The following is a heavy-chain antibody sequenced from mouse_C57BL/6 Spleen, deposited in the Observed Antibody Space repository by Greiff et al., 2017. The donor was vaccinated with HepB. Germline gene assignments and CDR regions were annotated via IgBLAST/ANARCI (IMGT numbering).Heavy chain of an antibody. J-gene: IGHJ3*01. CDR2: IYPGDGDT. D-gene: IGHD1-1*01. V-gene: IGHV1-80*01. CDR1: GYAFSSYW. Sequence: VQLQESGAELVKPGASVKISCKASGYAFSSYWMNWVKQRPGKGLEWIGQIYPGDGDTNYNGKFKGKATLTADKSSSTAYMQLSSLTSEDSAFYFCASSTVVAPPFAYWGQGTLVTVSA. CDR3: ASSTVVAPPFAY.